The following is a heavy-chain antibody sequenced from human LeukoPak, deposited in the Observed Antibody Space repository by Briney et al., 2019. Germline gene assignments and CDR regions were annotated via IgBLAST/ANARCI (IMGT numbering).Heavy chain of an antibody. D-gene: IGHD3-22*01. J-gene: IGHJ5*02. CDR1: GFTFSSYS. CDR2: ISSSSSII. V-gene: IGHV3-48*04. CDR3: ARDRESSGYYYGS. Sequence: PGGSLRLACAASGFTFSSYSMNWVRQAPGNGLEWVSYISSSSSIIYYADSVKGRFTISRDNAKNSVYLQMNSLRAEDTAVYYCARDRESSGYYYGSWGQGTLVTVSS.